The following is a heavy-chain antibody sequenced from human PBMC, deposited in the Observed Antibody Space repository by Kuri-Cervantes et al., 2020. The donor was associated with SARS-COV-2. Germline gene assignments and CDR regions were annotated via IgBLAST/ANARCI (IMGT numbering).Heavy chain of an antibody. CDR1: GFTFSSYA. Sequence: GGSLRLSCAASGFTFSSYAMHWVRQAPGKGLEWVAVIWYDGSNKYYADSVKGRFTISRDNSKNTLYLQMNSLRAEDTAVYYCARAVAGTWALDYWGQGTLVTVSS. CDR2: IWYDGSNK. J-gene: IGHJ4*02. V-gene: IGHV3-33*08. CDR3: ARAVAGTWALDY. D-gene: IGHD6-19*01.